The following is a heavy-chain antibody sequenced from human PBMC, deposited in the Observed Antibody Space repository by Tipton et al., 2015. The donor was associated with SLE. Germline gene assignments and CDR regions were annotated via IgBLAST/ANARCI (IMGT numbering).Heavy chain of an antibody. V-gene: IGHV1-18*04. CDR2: ISAYNGNT. J-gene: IGHJ3*02. Sequence: QSGAEVKKPGASVKVSCKASGYTFTGYYMHWVRQAPGQGLEWMGWISAYNGNTNYAQKLQGRVTMTTDTSTSTAYMELRSLRSDDTAVYYCARAPQLGSGPPLDIWGQGTMVTVSS. D-gene: IGHD1-1*01. CDR1: GYTFTGYY. CDR3: ARAPQLGSGPPLDI.